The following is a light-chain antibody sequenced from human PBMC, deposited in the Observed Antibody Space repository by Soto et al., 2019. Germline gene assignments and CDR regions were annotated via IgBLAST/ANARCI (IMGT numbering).Light chain of an antibody. CDR2: EVT. Sequence: QSALTQPASVSGSPGQSITISCAGTSSDVGYYNLVSWYQQHPGKVPRLMIYEVTKRPSGVSNRFSGSKSGNTASLTISDLQAEDEADYYCCSYVGRGLGVFGGGTKLTVL. J-gene: IGLJ3*02. CDR1: SSDVGYYNL. CDR3: CSYVGRGLGV. V-gene: IGLV2-23*02.